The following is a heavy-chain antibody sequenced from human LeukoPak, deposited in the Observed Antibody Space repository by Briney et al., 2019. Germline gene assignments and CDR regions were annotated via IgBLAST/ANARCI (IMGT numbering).Heavy chain of an antibody. CDR1: GFTFGDYY. CDR2: ISSSGSTI. D-gene: IGHD4-17*01. V-gene: IGHV3-11*04. CDR3: ARARGPDYGDYIGLSAFDN. J-gene: IGHJ3*02. Sequence: GGSLRLSCAASGFTFGDYYMSWIRQARGRGLEWVSYISSSGSTIYYADSVKGRFTISRDNAKNSLYLQMNSLRAEDTAVYYCARARGPDYGDYIGLSAFDNWGQGTMVAVSS.